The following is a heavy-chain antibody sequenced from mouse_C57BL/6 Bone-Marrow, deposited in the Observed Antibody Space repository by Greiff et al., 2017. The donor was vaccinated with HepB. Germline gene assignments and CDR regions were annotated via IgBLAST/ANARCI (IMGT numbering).Heavy chain of an antibody. CDR1: GFTFSDYG. V-gene: IGHV5-17*01. CDR3: ARGYYGSSPYWYFDV. D-gene: IGHD1-1*01. J-gene: IGHJ1*03. CDR2: ISSGSSTI. Sequence: EVMLVESGGGLVKPGGSLKLSCAASGFTFSDYGMHWVRQAPEKGLEWVAYISSGSSTIYYADTVKGRFTISRDNAKNTLFLQMTSLRSEETAMYYCARGYYGSSPYWYFDVWGTGTTVTVSS.